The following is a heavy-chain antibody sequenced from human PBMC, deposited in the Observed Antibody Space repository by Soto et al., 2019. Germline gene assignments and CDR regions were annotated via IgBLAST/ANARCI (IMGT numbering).Heavy chain of an antibody. J-gene: IGHJ3*02. CDR1: GFTFSSYS. CDR2: ISSSSSYI. Sequence: GGSLRLSCAASGFTFSSYSMNWVRQAPGKGLEWVSSISSSSSYIYYADSVKGRFTISRDNAKNSLYLQMNSLRAEDTAVYYCASGLLRFLEWLLIKDAFDIWGQGTMVTVSS. V-gene: IGHV3-21*01. D-gene: IGHD3-3*01. CDR3: ASGLLRFLEWLLIKDAFDI.